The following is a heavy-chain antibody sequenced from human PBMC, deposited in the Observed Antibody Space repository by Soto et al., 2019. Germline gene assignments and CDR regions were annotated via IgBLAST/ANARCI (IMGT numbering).Heavy chain of an antibody. V-gene: IGHV1-46*01. J-gene: IGHJ5*02. CDR1: GHTLANFY. D-gene: IGHD1-26*01. CDR2: INPSGGAT. Sequence: QVQLVQSGAEVKKPGASVTVSCKASGHTLANFYIHWVRQAPGQGLEWMGKINPSGGATTYAQGFQGRVTVTWDTSATTVGLEMRSLTADDTAVYYCAKQTVELSLGGFDPWGQGTLVTVSS. CDR3: AKQTVELSLGGFDP.